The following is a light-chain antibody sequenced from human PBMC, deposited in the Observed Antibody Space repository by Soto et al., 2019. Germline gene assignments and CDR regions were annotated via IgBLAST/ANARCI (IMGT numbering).Light chain of an antibody. CDR2: AAS. CDR3: QQCYSTPRT. Sequence: DIQMTQSPSSLSASVGDRATISCRASQSISSYFTWYQQKPGKAPKLLIYAASTLQSGVPSRFSGSGSGTEFTRTISSLEPEDFAVYYCQQCYSTPRTFGQGTKLEIK. V-gene: IGKV1-39*01. CDR1: QSISSY. J-gene: IGKJ2*01.